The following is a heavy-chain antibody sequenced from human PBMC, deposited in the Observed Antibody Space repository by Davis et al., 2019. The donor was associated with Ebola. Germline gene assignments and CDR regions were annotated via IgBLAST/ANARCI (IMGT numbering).Heavy chain of an antibody. J-gene: IGHJ6*02. CDR3: AALDILTAYVSYAMDV. CDR2: VDPKAGKT. V-gene: IGHV1-69-2*01. Sequence: ASVKVSCKGSGYSFSDYYIHWVQGAPGKGLEWVGLVDPKAGKTVYAEKFQDRVTITADKSTDTVYMELSSLRYEDTAVYYCAALDILTAYVSYAMDVWGQGTTVTVS. CDR1: GYSFSDYY. D-gene: IGHD3-9*01.